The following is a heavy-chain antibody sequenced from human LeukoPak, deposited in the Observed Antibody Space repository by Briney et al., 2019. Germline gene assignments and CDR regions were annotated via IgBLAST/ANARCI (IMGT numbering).Heavy chain of an antibody. V-gene: IGHV4-59*12. Sequence: PSETLSLTCTVSGGSISSYYWSWIRQPPGKGLEWIGSIYYSGSTYYNPSLKSRVTISVDTSKNQFSLKLSSVTAADTAVYYCARVMVRGRINLDYWGQGTLVTVSS. CDR2: IYYSGST. J-gene: IGHJ4*02. CDR1: GGSISSYY. D-gene: IGHD3-10*01. CDR3: ARVMVRGRINLDY.